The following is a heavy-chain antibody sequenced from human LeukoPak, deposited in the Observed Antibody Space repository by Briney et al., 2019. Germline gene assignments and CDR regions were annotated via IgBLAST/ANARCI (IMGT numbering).Heavy chain of an antibody. J-gene: IGHJ4*02. CDR1: GGSISSGGYY. D-gene: IGHD5-12*01. CDR3: ASIVATIGPDY. Sequence: SETLSLTCAVSGGSISSGGYYWSWIRQPPGKGLEWIGSIYYSGSTYYNPSLKSRVAISVDTSKNQFSLKLSSVTAADTAVYYCASIVATIGPDYWGQGTLVTVSS. V-gene: IGHV4-39*07. CDR2: IYYSGST.